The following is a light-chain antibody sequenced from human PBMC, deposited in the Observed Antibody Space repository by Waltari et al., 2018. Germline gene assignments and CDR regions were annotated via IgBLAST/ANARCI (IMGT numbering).Light chain of an antibody. J-gene: IGKJ1*01. CDR3: QNHERLPAM. V-gene: IGKV3-20*01. CDR1: QSISRY. Sequence: EIVLTQSPGTLSLPPGERATLSCRASQSISRYLAWYQQKHGPAPRLLIYAASSRASGIPDRFSGSGSGTDFSLTISRLEPEDFAVYYCQNHERLPAMFGQGTKVEIK. CDR2: AAS.